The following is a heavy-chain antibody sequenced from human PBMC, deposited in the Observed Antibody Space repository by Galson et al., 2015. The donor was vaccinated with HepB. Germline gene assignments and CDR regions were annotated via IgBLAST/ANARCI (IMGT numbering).Heavy chain of an antibody. Sequence: SVKVSCKASGCTFSSYAISWVRQAPGQGLEWMGRIIPCHGIANYAQKFQGRVTITADKSTSTAYMELSSLRSEDTAVYYCARGFGRFGSDSHFDYWGQGTLVTVSS. J-gene: IGHJ4*02. D-gene: IGHD3-10*01. CDR3: ARGFGRFGSDSHFDY. CDR1: GCTFSSYA. V-gene: IGHV1-69*04. CDR2: IIPCHGIA.